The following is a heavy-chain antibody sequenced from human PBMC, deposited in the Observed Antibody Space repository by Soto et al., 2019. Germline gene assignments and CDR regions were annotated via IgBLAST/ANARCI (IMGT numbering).Heavy chain of an antibody. D-gene: IGHD2-15*01. Sequence: GGSLRLSCAASGFTFSSYAMHWVRQAPGKGLEWVAVISYDGSNKYYADSVKGRFTISRDNSKNTLYLQMNSLRAEDTAVYYCARVQARYCSGGSCYRSLVYWGQGTLVTVSS. CDR1: GFTFSSYA. J-gene: IGHJ4*02. V-gene: IGHV3-30-3*01. CDR3: ARVQARYCSGGSCYRSLVY. CDR2: ISYDGSNK.